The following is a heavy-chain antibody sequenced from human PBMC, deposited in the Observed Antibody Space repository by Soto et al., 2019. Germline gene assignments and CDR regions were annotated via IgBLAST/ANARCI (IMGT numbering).Heavy chain of an antibody. CDR2: IKEDGSEK. J-gene: IGHJ6*02. V-gene: IGHV3-7*05. Sequence: EVQLVESGGGLVQPGGSLRLSCLASEFTFNTYWMNWVRQAPGRGLEWVANIKEDGSEKNYVDSVKGRFTISRDNAKNSLYLQMNNLRGEDTAVYFCARDWGTPGRGSAVGYYYHYGMDVWGQGTTVTVSS. CDR1: EFTFNTYW. CDR3: ARDWGTPGRGSAVGYYYHYGMDV. D-gene: IGHD6-19*01.